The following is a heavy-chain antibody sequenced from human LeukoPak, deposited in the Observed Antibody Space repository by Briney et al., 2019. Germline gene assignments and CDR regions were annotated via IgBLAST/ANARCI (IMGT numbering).Heavy chain of an antibody. CDR2: TYYRSKWYN. CDR3: ARSVEGRLEIWFGDLDASGGWFDP. J-gene: IGHJ5*02. CDR1: GDTVSSKRSA. D-gene: IGHD3-10*01. Sequence: SQTLSLTCAISGDTVSSKRSAWNWIRQSPSRGLEWLGRTYYRSKWYNDYAVSVKSRITINPDTSKNQFSLQLNSMSPEDTAVYYCARSVEGRLEIWFGDLDASGGWFDPWGQGTPVTVSS. V-gene: IGHV6-1*01.